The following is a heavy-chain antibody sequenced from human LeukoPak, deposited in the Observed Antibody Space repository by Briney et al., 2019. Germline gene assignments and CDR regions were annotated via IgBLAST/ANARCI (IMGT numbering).Heavy chain of an antibody. D-gene: IGHD3-22*01. V-gene: IGHV3-48*04. Sequence: GGSLRLSCAASGFTFSSCSMNWVRQAPGKGLEWVSYISSSSSTIYYADSVKGRFTTSRDNAKNSLFLQMSSLSAEDTAVYYCWAYDSSGYYSENYFEYWGQGTLVTVSS. CDR2: ISSSSSTI. CDR3: WAYDSSGYYSENYFEY. J-gene: IGHJ4*02. CDR1: GFTFSSCS.